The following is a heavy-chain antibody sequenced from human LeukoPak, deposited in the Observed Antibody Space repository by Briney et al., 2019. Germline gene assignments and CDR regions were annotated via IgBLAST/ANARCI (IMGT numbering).Heavy chain of an antibody. J-gene: IGHJ3*02. V-gene: IGHV4-59*01. CDR3: ARSKANWSAFDI. Sequence: SETLSLTCTVSGGSISSYYWSWIRQPPGKGLEWIGYIYYSGSTNYNPSLKSRVTISVDTSKNQFSLKLSSVTAADTAVYYCARSKANWSAFDIWGQGTMVTVSS. CDR2: IYYSGST. CDR1: GGSISSYY. D-gene: IGHD7-27*01.